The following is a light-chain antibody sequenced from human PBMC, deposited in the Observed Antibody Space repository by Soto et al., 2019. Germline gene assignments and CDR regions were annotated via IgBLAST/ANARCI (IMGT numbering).Light chain of an antibody. CDR3: QQYGNSRT. CDR1: QSVSNNY. Sequence: EIVLTQSPGTLSLTPGERATLSCRATQSVSNNYLAWFQQKPGQAPRLLSYGASTRATGIPDRFSGSGSGTDFTLTISRLEPEDFAVYYCQQYGNSRTFGQGTKVDIK. CDR2: GAS. V-gene: IGKV3-20*01. J-gene: IGKJ1*01.